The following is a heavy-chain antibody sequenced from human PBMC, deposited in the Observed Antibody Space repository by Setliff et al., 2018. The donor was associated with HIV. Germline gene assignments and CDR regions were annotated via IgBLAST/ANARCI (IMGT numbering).Heavy chain of an antibody. D-gene: IGHD5-18*01. CDR2: MNPNSANT. Sequence: GASVKVSCKASGYTFTRYDINWVRQATGQGLEWMGWMNPNSANTGYAQKFQGRVTMTRNTSISTAYMELSSLRSEDPAVYYCATGYTFGPRTDYHYYYIDVWGKGTTVTVSS. J-gene: IGHJ6*03. CDR1: GYTFTRYD. CDR3: ATGYTFGPRTDYHYYYIDV. V-gene: IGHV1-8*01.